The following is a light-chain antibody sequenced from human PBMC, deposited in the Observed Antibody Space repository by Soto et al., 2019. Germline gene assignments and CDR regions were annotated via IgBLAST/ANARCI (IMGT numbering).Light chain of an antibody. Sequence: QSVLTQPPSVSGAPGQRVTISCTGSSSNIGAGYDVHWYQQLPGTAPKLLVHGNTDRPSGVPDRFSGSKSGTSASLAITGLQDEDEAEYYCQSYDSSLSGGLFGGGTKLTVL. J-gene: IGLJ2*01. CDR1: SSNIGAGYD. CDR3: QSYDSSLSGGL. CDR2: GNT. V-gene: IGLV1-40*01.